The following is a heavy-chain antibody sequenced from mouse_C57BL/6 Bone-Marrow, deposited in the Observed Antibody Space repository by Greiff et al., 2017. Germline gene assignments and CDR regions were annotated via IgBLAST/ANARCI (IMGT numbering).Heavy chain of an antibody. V-gene: IGHV1-54*01. D-gene: IGHD1-1*01. CDR3: AVGYIGISPNY. CDR2: INPGSGGT. J-gene: IGHJ2*01. CDR1: GYAFTNYL. Sequence: QVQLQQSGAELVRPGTSVKVSCKASGYAFTNYLIEWVKQRPGQGLEWIGVINPGSGGTNYNEKVKGKATLTADKSYSTAYMQLSRLTSETSAVYFCAVGYIGISPNYWGEVTTHTVSP.